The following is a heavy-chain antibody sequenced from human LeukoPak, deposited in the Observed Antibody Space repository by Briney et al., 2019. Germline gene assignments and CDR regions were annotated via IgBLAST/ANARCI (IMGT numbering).Heavy chain of an antibody. CDR2: IYYSGSS. Sequence: PSETLSLTCTVSGGSIISSYYWTWIRQPPGRGLEWIGYIYYSGSSNYNPSLKSRVTISLDTSKNQFSLKLSSANAADTAVYYCAGGTIFGVVMGHWGQGTLVTVSS. J-gene: IGHJ4*02. CDR3: AGGTIFGVVMGH. CDR1: GGSIISSYY. D-gene: IGHD3-3*01. V-gene: IGHV4-59*01.